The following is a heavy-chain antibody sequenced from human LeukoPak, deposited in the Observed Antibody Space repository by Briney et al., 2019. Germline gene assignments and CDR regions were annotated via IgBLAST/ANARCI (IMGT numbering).Heavy chain of an antibody. V-gene: IGHV4-59*01. J-gene: IGHJ6*02. Sequence: SETLSLTCTVSGGSISSYYWSWIRQPPGKGLEWIGYINYSGSTNYNPSLKSRVTISVDTSKNQFSLKLSSVTAADTAVYYCARFRPAARTNDYGMDVWGQGTTVTVSS. CDR1: GGSISSYY. CDR2: INYSGST. D-gene: IGHD2-2*01. CDR3: ARFRPAARTNDYGMDV.